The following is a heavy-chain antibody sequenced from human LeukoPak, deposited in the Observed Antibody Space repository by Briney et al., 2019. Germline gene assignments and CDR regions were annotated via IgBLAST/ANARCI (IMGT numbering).Heavy chain of an antibody. CDR2: VNSDGSST. J-gene: IGHJ4*02. D-gene: IGHD3-9*01. CDR3: AKGTKYYDILDY. V-gene: IGHV3-74*01. Sequence: PGGSLRLSCAASGFIFSNYWMHWVRQAPGKGLVWVSHVNSDGSSTSYVDSVKGRFTISRDNAKNTLYLQMNSLRAEDTAVYFCAKGTKYYDILDYWGQGTLVTVSS. CDR1: GFIFSNYW.